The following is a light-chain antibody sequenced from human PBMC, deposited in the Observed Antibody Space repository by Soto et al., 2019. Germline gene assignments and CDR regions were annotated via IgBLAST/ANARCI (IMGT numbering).Light chain of an antibody. CDR1: SGSIASNY. CDR2: EDN. J-gene: IGLJ3*02. V-gene: IGLV6-57*03. Sequence: NFMLTQPHSVSESPGKTVTISCTRSSGSIASNYVQWYQQRPGSAPTTVISEDNQRPSGVPDRFSGSIDSSSNSASLTISGLKTEDEADYYCQSYDSSNRWVFGGGTKLTV. CDR3: QSYDSSNRWV.